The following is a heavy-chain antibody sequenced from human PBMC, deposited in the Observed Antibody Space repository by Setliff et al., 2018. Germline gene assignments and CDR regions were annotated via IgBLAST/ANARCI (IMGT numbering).Heavy chain of an antibody. J-gene: IGHJ5*02. D-gene: IGHD1-7*01. V-gene: IGHV3-72*01. CDR3: AKLRRDGHGLDP. CDR1: GFTFSDHY. Sequence: HPGGSLRLSCAASGFTFSDHYMDWVRQAPGKGLEWVGRIRNKVNSYITQYAASVEGRFTISRDDSKNSLYLQVNSLKTEDTAVYYCAKLRRDGHGLDPWGQGTLVTVSS. CDR2: IRNKVNSYIT.